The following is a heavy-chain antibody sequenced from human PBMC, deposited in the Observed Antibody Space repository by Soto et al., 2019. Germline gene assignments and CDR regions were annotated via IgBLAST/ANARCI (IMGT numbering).Heavy chain of an antibody. CDR3: ARRYSSGWSGWDYYYMDV. J-gene: IGHJ6*03. CDR2: INHSGST. Sequence: SETLSLTCAVYGGSFSGYYWSWIRQPPGKGLEWIGEINHSGSTNYNPSLKSRVTISVDTSKNQFSLKLSSVTAADTAVYYCARRYSSGWSGWDYYYMDVWGKGTTVTVSS. D-gene: IGHD6-19*01. V-gene: IGHV4-34*01. CDR1: GGSFSGYY.